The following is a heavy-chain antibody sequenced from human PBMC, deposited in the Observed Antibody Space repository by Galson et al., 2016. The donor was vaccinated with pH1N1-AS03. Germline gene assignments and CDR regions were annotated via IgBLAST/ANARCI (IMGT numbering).Heavy chain of an antibody. J-gene: IGHJ4*02. Sequence: SLRLSCAASGFSFEDYGMGWVRQAPGKGLEWVSGINWLGGSTGYADSVKGRFTISRDNAKKSLYLQMNSLRVEDTAFYYCARDFYDSSGYFKAPFDYWGQGALVTVSS. CDR3: ARDFYDSSGYFKAPFDY. V-gene: IGHV3-20*04. CDR2: INWLGGST. D-gene: IGHD3-22*01. CDR1: GFSFEDYG.